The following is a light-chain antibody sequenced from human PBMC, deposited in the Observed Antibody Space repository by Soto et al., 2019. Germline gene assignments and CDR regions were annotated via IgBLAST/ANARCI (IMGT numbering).Light chain of an antibody. CDR2: GAS. V-gene: IGKV3-20*01. CDR3: QQYGSSPYT. CDR1: ESGSSTY. Sequence: EIVLTQSPGTLSLSPGERATLSCRASESGSSTYLAWYQQKPGQAPRLLIYGASIRATGVPDRFSGSGSGTDFTLTISRLEPEDFAVYYCQQYGSSPYTFGQGTKLEIK. J-gene: IGKJ2*01.